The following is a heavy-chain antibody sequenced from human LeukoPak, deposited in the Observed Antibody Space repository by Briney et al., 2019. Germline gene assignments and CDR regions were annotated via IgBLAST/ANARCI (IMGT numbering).Heavy chain of an antibody. Sequence: PSETLSLTCAVSGGSISTYYWSWIRQPPGKGREWIGYIYHGGSAMYSPSLRSRVTISVDRPNNHFSLKLTSVTAADTAVYFCAITTRDDFGEYFFDYWGQGTLVTVSS. CDR3: AITTRDDFGEYFFDY. D-gene: IGHD4-17*01. CDR2: IYHGGSA. J-gene: IGHJ4*02. CDR1: GGSISTYY. V-gene: IGHV4-59*01.